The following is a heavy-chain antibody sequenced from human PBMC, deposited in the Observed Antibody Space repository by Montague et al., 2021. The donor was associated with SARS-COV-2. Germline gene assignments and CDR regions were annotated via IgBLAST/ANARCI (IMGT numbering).Heavy chain of an antibody. J-gene: IGHJ4*02. Sequence: SETLSLTCTVSGGSISSYYWSWIRQPPGKGLEWIGYIYYSGSTNYNPSLKSRVTISVDTSKNQFSPRLSSVTAADTAVYYCARDLPPSRPRNPVWGQGTLVTVSS. CDR3: ARDLPPSRPRNPV. D-gene: IGHD2/OR15-2a*01. V-gene: IGHV4-59*01. CDR1: GGSISSYY. CDR2: IYYSGST.